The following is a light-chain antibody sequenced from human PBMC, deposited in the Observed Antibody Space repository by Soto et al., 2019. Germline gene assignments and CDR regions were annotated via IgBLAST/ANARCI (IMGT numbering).Light chain of an antibody. CDR2: KAS. J-gene: IGKJ2*01. V-gene: IGKV1-5*03. CDR1: QSISSW. Sequence: DIQMTQSPSTLSASVGDRVTLTCRASQSISSWLAWYQQKPGKAPKLLIYKASSLDSGVPSRFSGSGSGTEFTLTISSLQPDDFSTYYCQQYKSFYTFGQGTKLEIK. CDR3: QQYKSFYT.